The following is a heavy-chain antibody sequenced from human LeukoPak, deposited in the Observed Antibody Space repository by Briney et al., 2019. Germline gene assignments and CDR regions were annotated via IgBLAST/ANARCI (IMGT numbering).Heavy chain of an antibody. D-gene: IGHD4-17*01. CDR3: ARTDYGDYVDY. J-gene: IGHJ4*02. V-gene: IGHV4-59*01. CDR1: GGSISSYY. CDR2: IYYSGST. Sequence: PSETLSLTCTVSGGSISSYYWSWIRQPPGKGLEWIGYIYYSGSTNYNPSLKSRVTISVDTSKNQFSLKLSSVTAADTAVYYRARTDYGDYVDYWGQGTLVTVSS.